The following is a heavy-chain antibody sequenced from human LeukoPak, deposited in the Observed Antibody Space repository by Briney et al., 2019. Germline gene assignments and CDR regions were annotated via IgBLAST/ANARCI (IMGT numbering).Heavy chain of an antibody. CDR3: ARGLGSYEDQLRQGFDY. D-gene: IGHD1-26*01. CDR1: GYTFISYG. V-gene: IGHV1-18*01. J-gene: IGHJ4*02. CDR2: ISVYNGNT. Sequence: ASVKVSCKASGYTFISYGISWVRRAPGQGLEWMGWISVYNGNTNYAQKLQGRVTMTTDTSTSTAYMELRSLRSDDTAVYYCARGLGSYEDQLRQGFDYWGQGTLVTVSS.